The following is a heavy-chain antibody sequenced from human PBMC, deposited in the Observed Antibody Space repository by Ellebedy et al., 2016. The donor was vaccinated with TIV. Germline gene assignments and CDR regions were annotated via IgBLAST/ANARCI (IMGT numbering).Heavy chain of an antibody. D-gene: IGHD5-18*01. V-gene: IGHV3-66*01. CDR3: ARVFQSYGFDY. CDR1: GFTVSSNY. Sequence: GGSLRLSCAASGFTVSSNYMTWVRQAAGKGLEWVSLIDSGDTTYYADSVKGTFTISRDTSRNTLYLQMNSLRAEDTAVYYCARVFQSYGFDYWGQGTLVIVSS. J-gene: IGHJ4*02. CDR2: IDSGDTT.